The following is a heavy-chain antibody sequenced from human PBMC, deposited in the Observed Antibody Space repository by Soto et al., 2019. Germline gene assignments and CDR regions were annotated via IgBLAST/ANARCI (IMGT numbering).Heavy chain of an antibody. J-gene: IGHJ4*02. CDR3: AKGSDCGRPYYFDS. CDR1: AFTFSSYA. CDR2: INGGGRDT. V-gene: IGHV3-23*01. D-gene: IGHD2-21*01. Sequence: EVQLLESGGDLLQPGGSLRLSCVASAFTFSSYAMSWVRLAPGKGLEWVAAINGGGRDTWSADSVKGRFTISRANSKNTLYLQMNSLRVEDTAVYYCAKGSDCGRPYYFDSWGQGTLVTVSS.